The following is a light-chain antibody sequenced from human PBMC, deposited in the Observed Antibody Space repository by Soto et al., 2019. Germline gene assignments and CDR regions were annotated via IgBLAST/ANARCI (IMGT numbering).Light chain of an antibody. Sequence: DIQMTQSPSSVSASVGDRVTITCRASQAISTWLAWYQQKPGKAPKLLIYAASNLRSGGPSRFSGGGSGTEFTLTISSLQPEDFATYYCQQAYSFPYTFGQGTKLELK. J-gene: IGKJ2*01. V-gene: IGKV1D-12*01. CDR2: AAS. CDR1: QAISTW. CDR3: QQAYSFPYT.